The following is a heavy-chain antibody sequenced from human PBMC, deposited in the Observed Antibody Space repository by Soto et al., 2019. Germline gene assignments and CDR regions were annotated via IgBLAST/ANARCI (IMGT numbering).Heavy chain of an antibody. CDR3: ARVFCISTSCYDWYYYYGMDV. CDR2: ISRSGSTI. Sequence: QVQLVESGGGLVKPGVSLRLSCAASGFTFSDYYMSWIRQAPGKGLEWVSYISRSGSTIYNADSVKGRFTISRDNAKNSLYLQMNSLRAEDTAVYYCARVFCISTSCYDWYYYYGMDVWGQGTTVTVSS. CDR1: GFTFSDYY. J-gene: IGHJ6*02. D-gene: IGHD2-2*01. V-gene: IGHV3-11*01.